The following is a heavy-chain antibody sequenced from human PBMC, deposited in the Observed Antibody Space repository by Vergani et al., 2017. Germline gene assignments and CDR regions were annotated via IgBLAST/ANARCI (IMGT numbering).Heavy chain of an antibody. CDR1: GFTFSSYW. J-gene: IGHJ4*02. CDR3: ARDLLPGWWSAFYTGGGYYFDY. V-gene: IGHV3-7*01. Sequence: EVQLVESGGGLVQPGGSLRLSCAASGFTFSSYWMSWVRQAPGKGLEWVANIKQDGSEKYYVDSVKGRFTISRDKAKNSRYLQMNSLRAEDTAVYYCARDLLPGWWSAFYTGGGYYFDYWGQGTLVTVSS. D-gene: IGHD2-15*01. CDR2: IKQDGSEK.